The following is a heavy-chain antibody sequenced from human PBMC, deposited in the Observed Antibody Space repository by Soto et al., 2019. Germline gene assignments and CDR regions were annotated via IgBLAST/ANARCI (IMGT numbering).Heavy chain of an antibody. J-gene: IGHJ4*02. CDR3: ARDRRGIAAAGSHFDY. CDR2: ISSSGTYT. CDR1: GFTFSDYY. Sequence: GGSLRLSCAASGFTFSDYYMSWIRQAPGKGLEWVSYISSSGTYTNYADSVKGRFTISRDNAKNSLYLQMDSLRAEDTAVYYCARDRRGIAAAGSHFDYWGQGTLVTVSS. D-gene: IGHD6-13*01. V-gene: IGHV3-11*05.